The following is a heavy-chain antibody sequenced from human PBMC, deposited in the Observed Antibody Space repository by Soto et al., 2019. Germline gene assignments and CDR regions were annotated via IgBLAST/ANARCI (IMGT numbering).Heavy chain of an antibody. J-gene: IGHJ3*01. CDR1: GYTFTSHG. CDR3: ARLLTGGATFRDDAFDL. V-gene: IGHV1-18*01. D-gene: IGHD3-9*01. CDR2: ISTFNGKT. Sequence: QIQLMQSGGDVKTPGASVKVSCTTSGYTFTSHGIAWVRQAPGQGLEWMRWISTFNGKTDYAQKLQGKLTMNANTITSTYHMELRSLRSDDTVVYDCARLLTGGATFRDDAFDLWGPGTKVTVSS.